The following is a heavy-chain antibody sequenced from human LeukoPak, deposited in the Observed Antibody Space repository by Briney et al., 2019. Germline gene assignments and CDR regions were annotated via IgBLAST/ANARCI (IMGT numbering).Heavy chain of an antibody. J-gene: IGHJ4*02. D-gene: IGHD3-3*02. CDR1: GGSISGYY. CDR3: ARDTSHFD. V-gene: IGHV4-4*07. CDR2: IYSSGST. Sequence: PSETLSLTCTVSGGSISGYYWSWIRQPAGKGLEWIGRIYSSGSTDYNPSLKSRITMSVDTSKNQISLNLSSVTAADTAVYFCARDTSHFDWGQGTLVTVSS.